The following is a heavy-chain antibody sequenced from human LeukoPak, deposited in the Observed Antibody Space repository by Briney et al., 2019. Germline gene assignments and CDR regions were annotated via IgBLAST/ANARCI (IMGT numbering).Heavy chain of an antibody. CDR2: ISSSSSTI. CDR1: GFTFSSYS. V-gene: IGHV3-48*01. CDR3: ASGGGTTG. J-gene: IGHJ4*02. D-gene: IGHD1-1*01. Sequence: GGSLRLSCAASGFTFSSYSMNWVRQAPGKGLEWVSYISSSSSTIYYADSVKGRFTISRDNAKNSLYLQMNSLRAEDTAVYYCASGGGTTGWGQGTLVTVSS.